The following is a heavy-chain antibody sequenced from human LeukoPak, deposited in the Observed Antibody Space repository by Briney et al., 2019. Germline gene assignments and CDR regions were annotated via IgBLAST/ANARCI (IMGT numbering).Heavy chain of an antibody. V-gene: IGHV4-39*07. CDR1: GGSISSSSYY. Sequence: PSETLSLTCTVSGGSISSSSYYWGWIRQPPGKGLEWIGSIYYSGSTYYNPSLKSRVTISVDTSKNQFSLKLSSVTAADTAVYYCARDGIVATITDYWGQGTLVTVSS. J-gene: IGHJ4*02. CDR3: ARDGIVATITDY. D-gene: IGHD5-12*01. CDR2: IYYSGST.